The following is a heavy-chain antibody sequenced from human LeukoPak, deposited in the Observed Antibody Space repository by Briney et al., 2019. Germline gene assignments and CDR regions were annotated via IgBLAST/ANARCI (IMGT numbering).Heavy chain of an antibody. CDR2: INPNSGGT. D-gene: IGHD3-3*01. CDR3: ARMCAITIFGVVKYYFDY. V-gene: IGHV1-2*06. Sequence: ASVKVSCKASGYTFTGYYMHWVRQAPGQGLEWMGRINPNSGGTNYAQKFQGRVTMTTDTSTSTAYMELRSLRSDDTAVYYCARMCAITIFGVVKYYFDYWGQGTLVTVSS. J-gene: IGHJ4*02. CDR1: GYTFTGYY.